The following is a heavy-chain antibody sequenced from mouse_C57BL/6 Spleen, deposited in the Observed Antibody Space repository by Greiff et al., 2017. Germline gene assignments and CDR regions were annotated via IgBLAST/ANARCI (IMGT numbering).Heavy chain of an antibody. J-gene: IGHJ2*01. CDR1: GYSITSGYY. V-gene: IGHV3-6*01. CDR2: ISYDGSN. Sequence: EVKLMESGPGLVKPSQSLSLTCSVTGYSITSGYYWNWIRQFPGNKLEWMGYISYDGSNNYNPSLKNRISITRDTSKNQFFLKLNSVTTEDTATYYCARELPYFDYWGQGTTLTVSS. CDR3: ARELPYFDY.